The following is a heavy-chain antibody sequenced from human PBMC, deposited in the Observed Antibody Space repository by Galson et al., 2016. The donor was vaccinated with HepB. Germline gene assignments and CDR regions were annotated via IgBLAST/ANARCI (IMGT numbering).Heavy chain of an antibody. Sequence: SLRLSCATSGFTFTGYLMTWVRQAPGKGLEWVSTVWTSQFTHYADSVKGGCILSRYKPENTTYLQMNSLRADDTALYFCAREGYSSGHCGAFDIWGRGTVVAVSS. CDR3: AREGYSSGHCGAFDI. V-gene: IGHV3-23*05. CDR2: VWTSQFT. CDR1: GFTFTGYL. D-gene: IGHD6-19*01. J-gene: IGHJ3*02.